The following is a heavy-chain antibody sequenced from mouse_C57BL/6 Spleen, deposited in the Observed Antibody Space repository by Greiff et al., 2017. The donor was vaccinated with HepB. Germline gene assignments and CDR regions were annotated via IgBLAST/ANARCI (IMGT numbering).Heavy chain of an antibody. V-gene: IGHV5-4*01. J-gene: IGHJ2*01. D-gene: IGHD3-1*01. CDR1: GFTFSSYA. CDR2: ISDGGSYT. CDR3: ARDTQGLFDY. Sequence: EVKLQESGGGLVKPGGSLKLSCAASGFTFSSYAMSWVRQTPEKRLEWVATISDGGSYTYYPDNVKGRFTISRDNAKNNLYLQMSHLKSEDTAMYYCARDTQGLFDYWGQGTTLTVSS.